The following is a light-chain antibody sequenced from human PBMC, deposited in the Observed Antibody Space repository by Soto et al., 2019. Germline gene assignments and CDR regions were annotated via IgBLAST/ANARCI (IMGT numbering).Light chain of an antibody. CDR2: AAS. Sequence: IQMTQSPSSFSASTGDRVTITCRASQGISSYLAWYQQKPGKAPKLLIYAASTLQSGVPSRFSGSGSGTDFTLTISCLQSEDFATYYCQQYYSYPLTFGGGTKVDIK. CDR3: QQYYSYPLT. CDR1: QGISSY. V-gene: IGKV1-8*01. J-gene: IGKJ4*01.